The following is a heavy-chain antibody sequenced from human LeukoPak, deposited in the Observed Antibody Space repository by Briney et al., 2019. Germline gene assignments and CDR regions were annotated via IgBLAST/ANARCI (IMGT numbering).Heavy chain of an antibody. Sequence: PSETLSLTCTVSGGSISSSSYYWGLICQPPGKGLEWIGSIYYSGSTYYNPSLKSRVTISVDTSKNQFSLKLSSVTAADMAVYYCARQGNYYGSGSYYNGYYYYMDVWGKGTTVTVSS. J-gene: IGHJ6*03. CDR3: ARQGNYYGSGSYYNGYYYYMDV. CDR2: IYYSGST. V-gene: IGHV4-39*01. D-gene: IGHD3-10*01. CDR1: GGSISSSSYY.